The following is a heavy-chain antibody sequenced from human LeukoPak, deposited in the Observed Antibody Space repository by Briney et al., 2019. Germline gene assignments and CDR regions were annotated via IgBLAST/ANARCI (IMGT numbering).Heavy chain of an antibody. Sequence: GGSLRLSCAASGFTFSSYWMSWVRQAPGKGLEWVANIKQDGSEKYYVDSVKGRFTISRDNAKNSLYLQMNSMRAEDTAVYYCASPRGYGYYFDYWGQGTLVTVSS. CDR2: IKQDGSEK. V-gene: IGHV3-7*01. CDR1: GFTFSSYW. D-gene: IGHD5-12*01. CDR3: ASPRGYGYYFDY. J-gene: IGHJ4*02.